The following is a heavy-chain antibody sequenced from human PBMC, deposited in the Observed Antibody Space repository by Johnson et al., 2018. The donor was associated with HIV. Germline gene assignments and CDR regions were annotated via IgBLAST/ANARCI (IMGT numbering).Heavy chain of an antibody. V-gene: IGHV3-11*01. CDR1: GFTFSDYY. J-gene: IGHJ3*02. Sequence: QVQLVESGGGLVQPGGSLRLSCAASGFTFSDYYMSWIRQAPGKGLEWVSYISSSGSTIYYADSVKGRFTISRDSSKNTLYLQMNSLRVEDTAVYYCAREATMVREVNDGFDISGQGTMVTVSS. CDR3: AREATMVREVNDGFDI. D-gene: IGHD3-10*01. CDR2: ISSSGSTI.